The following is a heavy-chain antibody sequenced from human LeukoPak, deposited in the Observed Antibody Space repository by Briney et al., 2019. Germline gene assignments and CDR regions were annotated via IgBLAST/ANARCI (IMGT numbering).Heavy chain of an antibody. CDR2: INPSGGST. Sequence: ASVKVSCKASGYTFTSCYMHWVRQAPGQGLEWMGIINPSGGSTSYAQKFQGRVTMTRDTSTSTVYMELSSLRSEDTAVYYCARVAPRYYYDSSGYRGGAFDIWGQGTMVTVSS. CDR3: ARVAPRYYYDSSGYRGGAFDI. D-gene: IGHD3-22*01. V-gene: IGHV1-46*01. CDR1: GYTFTSCY. J-gene: IGHJ3*02.